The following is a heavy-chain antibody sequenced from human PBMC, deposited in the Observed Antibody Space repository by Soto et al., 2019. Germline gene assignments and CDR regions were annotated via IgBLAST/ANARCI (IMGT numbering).Heavy chain of an antibody. CDR2: ISYDGSNK. CDR1: GFTFSSYA. CDR3: ARDRYGMDV. V-gene: IGHV3-30-3*01. Sequence: QVQLVESGGGVVQPGRSLRLSCAASGFTFSSYAMHWVRQAPGKGLERVAVISYDGSNKYYADSVKGRFTISRDNSKNTLYLQMNSLRAEDTAVYYCARDRYGMDVWGQGTTVTVSS. J-gene: IGHJ6*02.